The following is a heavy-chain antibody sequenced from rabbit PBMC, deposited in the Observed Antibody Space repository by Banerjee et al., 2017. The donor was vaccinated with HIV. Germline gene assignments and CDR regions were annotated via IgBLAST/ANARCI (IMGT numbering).Heavy chain of an antibody. CDR1: GFSFSNSYW. Sequence: QEQLKETGGGLVQPGGSLTLSCKASGFSFSNSYWMHWVRQAPGKGLEWIAWIGTGSSGSTAYASWAKGRFTISKTSSTTVTLQMTTLTAADTATYFCARETAAYAGDTYTTGGNLWGPGTLVTVS. CDR3: ARETAAYAGDTYTTGGNL. D-gene: IGHD6-1*01. V-gene: IGHV1S45*01. J-gene: IGHJ4*01. CDR2: IGTGSSGST.